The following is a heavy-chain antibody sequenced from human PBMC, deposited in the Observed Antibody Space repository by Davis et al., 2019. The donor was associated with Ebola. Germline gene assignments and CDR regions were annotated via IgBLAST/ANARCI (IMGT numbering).Heavy chain of an antibody. J-gene: IGHJ4*02. V-gene: IGHV3-48*03. CDR2: ISGSGSTI. CDR1: GFTFSNYE. CDR3: ATRGDNRQFDY. Sequence: GESLKISCAASGFTFSNYEMNWVRQAPGKGLEWVSYISGSGSTIYYADSVKGRFTIARDNSKNTVYLQMNSLRAEDTAVYYCATRGDNRQFDYWGQGTLVTVSS. D-gene: IGHD2-21*02.